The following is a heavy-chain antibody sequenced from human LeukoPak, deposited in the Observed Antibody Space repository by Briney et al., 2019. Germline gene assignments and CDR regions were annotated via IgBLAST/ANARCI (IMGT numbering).Heavy chain of an antibody. CDR2: INSDESTI. J-gene: IGHJ4*02. Sequence: GGSLRLSCAASGFTFTSHWMHWVRQAPGKGLVWVSRINSDESTIDYADSVKGRFTISRDNVKNTVYPQMNSLRAEDTAVYYCIRALSGRDDYWGQGTRVTVSS. CDR1: GFTFTSHW. D-gene: IGHD2-15*01. V-gene: IGHV3-74*01. CDR3: IRALSGRDDY.